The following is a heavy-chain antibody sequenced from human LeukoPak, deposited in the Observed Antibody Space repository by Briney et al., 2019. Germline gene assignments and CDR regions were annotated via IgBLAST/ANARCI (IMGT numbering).Heavy chain of an antibody. J-gene: IGHJ4*02. D-gene: IGHD3-10*01. CDR2: VSGTGRYT. CDR1: GFTFTTYA. CDR3: AKSTVSHMVRGDIFYFDF. V-gene: IGHV3-23*01. Sequence: PGGSLRLSCAASGFTFTTYAMSRVRQAPGKGLEWVSTVSGTGRYTYYADSVKGRFTISRDNSQNTADLQMHRLRAEDTAVYYCAKSTVSHMVRGDIFYFDFWGQGALVTVSS.